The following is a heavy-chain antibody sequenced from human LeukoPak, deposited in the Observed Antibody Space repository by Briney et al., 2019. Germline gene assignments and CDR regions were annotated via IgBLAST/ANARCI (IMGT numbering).Heavy chain of an antibody. D-gene: IGHD3-16*01. J-gene: IGHJ3*02. CDR2: ITPNNGGT. CDR3: ARLINGGRAFDI. CDR1: GYTLTGYY. Sequence: ASVKVSCKASGYTLTGYYMHWVRQAPGQGLEWMGWITPNNGGTNYAQNLQGRVTITRDTSMSTAYMELASLRSDDTAVYYCARLINGGRAFDIWGQGTVVTVSS. V-gene: IGHV1-2*02.